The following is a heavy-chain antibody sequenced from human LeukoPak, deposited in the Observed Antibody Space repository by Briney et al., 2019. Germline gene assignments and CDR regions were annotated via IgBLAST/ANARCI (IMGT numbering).Heavy chain of an antibody. CDR3: ARTTDYGDYVGSIDY. J-gene: IGHJ4*02. CDR1: GGSISSYY. CDR2: IYTSGST. D-gene: IGHD4-17*01. V-gene: IGHV4-4*07. Sequence: PSETLSLTCTVSGGSISSYYWSWIRQPAGKGLEWIGRIYTSGSTNYNPSLKSRVTMSVDTSKDQFSLKLSSVTAADTAVYYCARTTDYGDYVGSIDYWGQGTLVTVSS.